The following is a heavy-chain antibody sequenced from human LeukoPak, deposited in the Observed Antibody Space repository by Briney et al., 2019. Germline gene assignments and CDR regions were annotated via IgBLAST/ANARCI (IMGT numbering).Heavy chain of an antibody. CDR2: IYSGGST. V-gene: IGHV3-53*01. CDR1: GFTVSSNY. CDR3: AKDPGSYGDYIDY. J-gene: IGHJ4*02. Sequence: QPGGSLRLSCAASGFTVSSNYMSWVRQAPGKGLEWVSVIYSGGSTYYADSVKGRFTISRDNSKNTLYLQMNSLRAEDTAVYYCAKDPGSYGDYIDYWGQGTLVAVSS. D-gene: IGHD4-17*01.